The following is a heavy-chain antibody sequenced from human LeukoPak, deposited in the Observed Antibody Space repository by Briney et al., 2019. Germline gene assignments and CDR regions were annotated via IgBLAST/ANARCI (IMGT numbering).Heavy chain of an antibody. Sequence: GSLRLSCAASGFTFSSYWMSWVRQPPGKGLEWIGEINHSGSTNYNPSLKSRVTISVDTSKNQFSLKLSSVTAADTAVYYCARGTLFGVVTNWFDPWGQGTLVTVSS. D-gene: IGHD3-3*01. V-gene: IGHV4-34*01. CDR1: GFTFSSYW. CDR2: INHSGST. J-gene: IGHJ5*02. CDR3: ARGTLFGVVTNWFDP.